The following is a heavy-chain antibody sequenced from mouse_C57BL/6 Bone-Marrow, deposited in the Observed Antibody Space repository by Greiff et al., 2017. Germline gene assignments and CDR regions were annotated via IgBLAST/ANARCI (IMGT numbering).Heavy chain of an antibody. CDR3: ARGTYYYGSRRYFDV. Sequence: EVKLVESGGGLVQPGGSLKLSCAASGFTFSDYYMYWVRQTPEKRLEWVAYISNGGGSTYYPDTVKGRFTISRDTAKNTLYLQMSRLKSEDTAMYYCARGTYYYGSRRYFDVWGTGTTVTVSS. D-gene: IGHD1-1*01. V-gene: IGHV5-12*01. CDR1: GFTFSDYY. CDR2: ISNGGGST. J-gene: IGHJ1*03.